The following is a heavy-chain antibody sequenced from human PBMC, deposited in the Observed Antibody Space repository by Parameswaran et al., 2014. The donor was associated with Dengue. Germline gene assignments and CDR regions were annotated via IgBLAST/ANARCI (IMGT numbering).Heavy chain of an antibody. CDR3: ATAIHYDFWNGYRWGAFDI. V-gene: IGHV3-7*03. D-gene: IGHD3-3*01. CDR2: IRQDGSEK. Sequence: RWIRQPPGKGLEWVANIRQDGSEKFYVDSVKGRFTISRDNAKNSLYLQMNSLRAEDTAVYYCATAIHYDFWNGYRWGAFDIWGPGGQWVTVSS. J-gene: IGHJ3*02.